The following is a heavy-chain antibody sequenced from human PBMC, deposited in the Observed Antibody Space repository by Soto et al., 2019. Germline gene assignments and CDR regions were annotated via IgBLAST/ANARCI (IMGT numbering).Heavy chain of an antibody. CDR3: ARVDDFWSGQGFDY. CDR2: INSDGSST. V-gene: IGHV3-74*01. Sequence: GGSLRLSCAASGFTFSSYWMHWVRQAPGKGLVWVSRINSDGSSTSYADSVKGRFTISRDNAKNTLYLQMNSLRAEDTAVYYCARVDDFWSGQGFDYWGQGTLVTVSS. CDR1: GFTFSSYW. J-gene: IGHJ4*02. D-gene: IGHD3-3*01.